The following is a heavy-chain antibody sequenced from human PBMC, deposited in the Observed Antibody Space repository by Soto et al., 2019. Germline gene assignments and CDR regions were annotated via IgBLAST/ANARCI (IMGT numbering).Heavy chain of an antibody. Sequence: PGGSLRLSCAASGFTFSNYWMSWVRQAPGKGLEWVANIKRDGSEKYYVDSVKGRFSISRDNSKNTLYLQMNSLRAEDTAVYYCAKDPLGDYGDPFDYWGRGTLVTVSS. D-gene: IGHD4-17*01. CDR3: AKDPLGDYGDPFDY. V-gene: IGHV3-7*03. J-gene: IGHJ4*02. CDR1: GFTFSNYW. CDR2: IKRDGSEK.